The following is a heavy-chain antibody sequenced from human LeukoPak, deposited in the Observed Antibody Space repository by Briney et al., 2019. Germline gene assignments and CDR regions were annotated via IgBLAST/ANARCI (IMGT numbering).Heavy chain of an antibody. V-gene: IGHV3-23*01. J-gene: IGHJ4*02. D-gene: IGHD1-26*01. CDR3: AKRGGTGWDLLNYYFDY. Sequence: GGPLRLSCAASGFTFNTYAMSWVRQAPGGGLEWVSAITASGGSTYYADSVKGRFTISRDSSKNTLFLQMNSLTAEDTAVYFCAKRGGTGWDLLNYYFDYWGQGTLVTVSS. CDR2: ITASGGST. CDR1: GFTFNTYA.